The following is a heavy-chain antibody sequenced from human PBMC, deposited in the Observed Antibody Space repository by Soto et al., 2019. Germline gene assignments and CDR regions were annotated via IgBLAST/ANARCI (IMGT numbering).Heavy chain of an antibody. V-gene: IGHV4-59*01. D-gene: IGHD3-10*01. CDR2: IYYSGST. Sequence: QVQLQESGPGLVKPSETLSLTCTVSGGSISSYYWSWIRQPPGKGLEWIGYIYYSGSTNYNPSLKSRVTISVDTSKNQFSLKLSSVTAADTAVYYCARVPGSYYSRDRRSYFDYWGQGTLVTVSS. CDR3: ARVPGSYYSRDRRSYFDY. J-gene: IGHJ4*02. CDR1: GGSISSYY.